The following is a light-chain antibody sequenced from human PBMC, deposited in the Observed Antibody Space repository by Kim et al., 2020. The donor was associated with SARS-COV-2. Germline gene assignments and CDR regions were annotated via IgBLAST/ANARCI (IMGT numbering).Light chain of an antibody. Sequence: AQGKTASRTCVGNEIGSKSVHCYQKKPGQDPVLVIYYDSDRPSGSPERYSGSNSGNPATLTIIRVEVGDEADYYCQVWDSSSDHWVFGGGTRLTVL. CDR1: EIGSKS. J-gene: IGLJ3*02. CDR2: YDS. CDR3: QVWDSSSDHWV. V-gene: IGLV3-21*04.